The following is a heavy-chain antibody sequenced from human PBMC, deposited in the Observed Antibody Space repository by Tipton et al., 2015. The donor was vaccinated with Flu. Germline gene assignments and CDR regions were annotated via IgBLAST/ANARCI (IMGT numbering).Heavy chain of an antibody. CDR2: IYYSGST. J-gene: IGHJ4*02. Sequence: LRLSCTVSGGSISSSTYYWGWIRQPPGKGLEWIGSIYYSGSTYYNPSLQSRVTISVDTSKNQFSLKLTSVTAADTAVYYCARHSTMHNYVHFDFWGQGTLVTVSS. CDR3: ARHSTMHNYVHFDF. V-gene: IGHV4-39*01. CDR1: GGSISSSTYY. D-gene: IGHD1-1*01.